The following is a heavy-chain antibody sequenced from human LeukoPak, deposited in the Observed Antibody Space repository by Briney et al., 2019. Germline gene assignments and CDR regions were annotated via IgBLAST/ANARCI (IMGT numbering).Heavy chain of an antibody. CDR2: IYYSGST. Sequence: PSETLSLTCTVSGGSISYYSSWIRQPPGKGLEWIGYIYYSGSTNYSPSLRSRVTISVDTSKNQFSLNLSSVTAADTAVYFCAGHYDILTGYYLWGQGTLVTVSS. CDR3: AGHYDILTGYYL. J-gene: IGHJ4*02. D-gene: IGHD3-9*01. V-gene: IGHV4-59*01. CDR1: GGSISYY.